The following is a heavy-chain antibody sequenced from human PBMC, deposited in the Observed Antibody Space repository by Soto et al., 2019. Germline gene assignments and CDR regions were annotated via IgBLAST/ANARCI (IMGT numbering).Heavy chain of an antibody. CDR3: ASDRWRYCSGGSFYPRDYYFDY. J-gene: IGHJ4*02. V-gene: IGHV3-48*01. CDR1: GFTFSSYS. Sequence: PGGSLRLSCAASGFTFSSYSMNWVRQAPGKGLEWVSYISSSSSTIYYADSVKGRFTISRDNAKNSLYLQMNSLRAEDTAVYYCASDRWRYCSGGSFYPRDYYFDYWGQGTLVTVSS. CDR2: ISSSSSTI. D-gene: IGHD2-15*01.